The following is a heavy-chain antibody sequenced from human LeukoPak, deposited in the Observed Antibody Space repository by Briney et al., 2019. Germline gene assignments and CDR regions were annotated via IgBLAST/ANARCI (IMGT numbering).Heavy chain of an antibody. CDR3: ARDPRRPAPRNIAARPLDY. Sequence: GGSLRLYCAASGFTFSSFSMNWGRHASGPWLEWVSSLSSSSSYIYYADSVKGRFTISRDNAKNSLYLQMNSLRAEDTAVYYCARDPRRPAPRNIAARPLDYWGQGTLVTVSS. CDR2: LSSSSSYI. J-gene: IGHJ4*02. D-gene: IGHD6-6*01. V-gene: IGHV3-21*01. CDR1: GFTFSSFS.